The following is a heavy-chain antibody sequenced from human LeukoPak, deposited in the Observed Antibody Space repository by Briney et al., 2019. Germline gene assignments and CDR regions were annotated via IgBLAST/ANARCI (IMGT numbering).Heavy chain of an antibody. V-gene: IGHV3-23*01. D-gene: IGHD3-3*01. J-gene: IGHJ4*02. CDR2: ISGSGGST. Sequence: GGSLRLSCAASGFTFSSYAMSWVRQAPGKGLEWVSAISGSGGSTYYADSVKGRFTISRDNSKNTLYLQMNSLRAEDTAVYYCAKVKGPFYDFWSGYYGGYYFDYWGQGTLVTVSS. CDR1: GFTFSSYA. CDR3: AKVKGPFYDFWSGYYGGYYFDY.